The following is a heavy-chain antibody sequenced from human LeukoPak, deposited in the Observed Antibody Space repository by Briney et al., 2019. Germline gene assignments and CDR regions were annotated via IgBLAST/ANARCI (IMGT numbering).Heavy chain of an antibody. V-gene: IGHV3-7*01. CDR2: IKQDGSEK. CDR3: ARDRWSLPYYYYYYMDV. D-gene: IGHD3-16*02. Sequence: GGSLRLSCAASGFTFSSYWMSWVRQAPGKGLEWVANIKQDGSEKYYVDSVKGRFTISRDNAKNSLYLQMNSLRAEDTAVYYCARDRWSLPYYYYYYMDVWGKGTTVTVSS. J-gene: IGHJ6*03. CDR1: GFTFSSYW.